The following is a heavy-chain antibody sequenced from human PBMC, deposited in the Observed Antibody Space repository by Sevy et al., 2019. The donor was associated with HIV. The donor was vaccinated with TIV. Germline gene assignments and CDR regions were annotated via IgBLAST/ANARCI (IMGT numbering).Heavy chain of an antibody. CDR2: ISNDGGNQ. Sequence: GGSLRLSCAASGFTFRSYGMHWVRQVPGKGLEWVAVISNDGGNQYYADSVKGRFTISRDNSKNTVYLQMNSLRAEDTAVYYCAKDVSDGYNYFLDFWGQGALVTVSS. J-gene: IGHJ4*02. CDR3: AKDVSDGYNYFLDF. CDR1: GFTFRSYG. D-gene: IGHD5-12*01. V-gene: IGHV3-30*18.